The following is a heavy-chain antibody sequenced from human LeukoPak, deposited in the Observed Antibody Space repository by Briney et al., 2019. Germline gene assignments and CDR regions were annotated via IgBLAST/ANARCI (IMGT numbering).Heavy chain of an antibody. D-gene: IGHD3-10*01. J-gene: IGHJ5*02. CDR2: IYYSGST. V-gene: IGHV4-61*05. Sequence: PSETLSLTCAVSGGSISSNSYYWGWIRQPPGKGLEWIGYIYYSGSTNYNPSLKSRVTMSVDTSKNQFSLKLSSVTAADTAVYYCARNYYGSGSRNWFDPWGQGTLVTVSS. CDR1: GGSISSNSYY. CDR3: ARNYYGSGSRNWFDP.